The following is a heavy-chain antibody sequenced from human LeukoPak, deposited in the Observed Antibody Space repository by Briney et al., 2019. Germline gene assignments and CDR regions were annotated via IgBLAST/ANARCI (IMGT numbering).Heavy chain of an antibody. V-gene: IGHV4-59*01. J-gene: IGHJ3*02. CDR2: IYYSGST. Sequence: GSLRLSCAASGFPFGSYSMNWIRQPPGEGLEWIGYIYYSGSTNYNPSLKSRVTISVDTSKNQFSLKLSSVTAADTAVYYCASSTRDDAFDIWGQGTMVTVSS. D-gene: IGHD2-2*01. CDR1: GFPFGSYS. CDR3: ASSTRDDAFDI.